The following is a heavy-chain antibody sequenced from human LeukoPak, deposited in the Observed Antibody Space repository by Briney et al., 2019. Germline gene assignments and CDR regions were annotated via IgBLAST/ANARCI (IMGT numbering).Heavy chain of an antibody. CDR2: ISVHNGNT. Sequence: ASVKVSCKASGYTFTNYGISWVRQAPGQGLEWMGWISVHNGNTNYAQKLQGRVTMTTDTSTSTTYMDLRSLRSDDTAVYYCARSGYYSDNRRLDHWGQGTLVTVSS. CDR1: GYTFTNYG. V-gene: IGHV1-18*01. D-gene: IGHD3-22*01. CDR3: ARSGYYSDNRRLDH. J-gene: IGHJ4*02.